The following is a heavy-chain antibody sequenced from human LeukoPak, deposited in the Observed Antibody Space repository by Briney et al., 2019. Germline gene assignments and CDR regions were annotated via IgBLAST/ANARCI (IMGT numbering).Heavy chain of an antibody. Sequence: SETLSLTCAVYAESFSGYYWSWIRQPPGKGLEWIGEINHSGGTNYNPSLKSRVTISVDTSNNQFSLRLSSVTAADTAVYYCASMRSFSGSYSIDYWGQGTLVTVSS. J-gene: IGHJ4*02. V-gene: IGHV4-34*01. CDR3: ASMRSFSGSYSIDY. D-gene: IGHD1-26*01. CDR1: AESFSGYY. CDR2: INHSGGT.